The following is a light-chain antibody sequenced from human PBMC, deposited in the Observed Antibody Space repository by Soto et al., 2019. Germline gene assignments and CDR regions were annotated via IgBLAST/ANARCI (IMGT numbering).Light chain of an antibody. J-gene: IGLJ3*02. CDR3: QTWGTGIRV. V-gene: IGLV4-69*01. CDR2: LNSDGSH. CDR1: RGHSRYA. Sequence: QAVLTQSPSASASLGASVKLTCTLSRGHSRYAIAWHQQQPEKGPRYLVKLNSDGSHSKGDGIPDRFSGSSSGAERYLTISSLQSEDEADYYCQTWGTGIRVFGGGTKLTVL.